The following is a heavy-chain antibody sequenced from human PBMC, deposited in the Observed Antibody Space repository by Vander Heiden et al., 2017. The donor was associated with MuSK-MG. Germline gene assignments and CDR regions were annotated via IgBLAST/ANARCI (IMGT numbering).Heavy chain of an antibody. J-gene: IGHJ4*01. D-gene: IGHD2-2*01. CDR1: GVTFDDYD. CDR3: AKDSGIHYASTSAHPFDH. V-gene: IGHV3-9*01. Sequence: EVHLVESGGALAQPGRSLRLSCAASGVTFDDYDFQWVRQTPGKGPGWVSGIDWNSADVGYADSVRGRFTISRDSAKNSLYLQMNSLRDEDTALYFCAKDSGIHYASTSAHPFDHWGHGTLVTVPS. CDR2: IDWNSADV.